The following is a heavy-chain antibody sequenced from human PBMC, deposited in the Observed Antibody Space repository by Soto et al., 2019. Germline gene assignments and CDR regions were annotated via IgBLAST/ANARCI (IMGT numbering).Heavy chain of an antibody. D-gene: IGHD2-2*01. CDR3: ARRYATVFDY. CDR2: IYYSGST. CDR1: GGSMSSYY. J-gene: IGHJ4*02. V-gene: IGHV4-59*01. Sequence: SETLXLTCTVSGGSMSSYYWSWIRQPPGKGLEWIGYIYYSGSTNYNPSLKSRVTISVDTSKNQFSLKLSSVTAADTAVYYCARRYATVFDYWGQGTLVTVSS.